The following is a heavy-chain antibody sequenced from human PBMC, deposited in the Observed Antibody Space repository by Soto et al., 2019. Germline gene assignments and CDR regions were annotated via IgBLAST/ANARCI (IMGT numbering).Heavy chain of an antibody. Sequence: GGSLRLCCAASGVTFCSYGMHGVRQAPGKGLEWVAVIWYDGSNKYYADSVKGRFTISRDNSKNTLYPQMNSLRAEDTAVYYCARVRGSYSARDYYYGMDVWGQGTTVTVSS. V-gene: IGHV3-33*01. D-gene: IGHD1-26*01. CDR2: IWYDGSNK. J-gene: IGHJ6*02. CDR1: GVTFCSYG. CDR3: ARVRGSYSARDYYYGMDV.